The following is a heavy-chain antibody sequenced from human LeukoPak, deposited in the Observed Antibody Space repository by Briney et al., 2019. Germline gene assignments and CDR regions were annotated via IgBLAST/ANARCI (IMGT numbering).Heavy chain of an antibody. J-gene: IGHJ4*02. D-gene: IGHD2-15*01. CDR3: ATVRDIVVGGGPYYFDY. Sequence: ASVKVSCKASGYTFTNYYMHWVRQAPGQGPEWMGIMNPSGGSTTYAQKFQGRVTMTRDTSITTAYMELSRLKSDDTAVYYCATVRDIVVGGGPYYFDYWGQGTLVTVSS. V-gene: IGHV1-46*01. CDR1: GYTFTNYY. CDR2: MNPSGGST.